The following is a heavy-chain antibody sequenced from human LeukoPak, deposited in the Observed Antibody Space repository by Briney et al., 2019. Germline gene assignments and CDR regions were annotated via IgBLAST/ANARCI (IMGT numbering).Heavy chain of an antibody. J-gene: IGHJ4*02. D-gene: IGHD3-10*02. Sequence: GGSLRLSRAASVFVLTSYAMNWVRPAPGKGLEWVSAISGSVSGTYYAGAVKGRFTISRDNSKNTLYLQMNSLKAEDTAIYYCAKSRPALFHFDCWGQGTLVTVSS. V-gene: IGHV3-23*01. CDR2: ISGSVSGT. CDR3: AKSRPALFHFDC. CDR1: VFVLTSYA.